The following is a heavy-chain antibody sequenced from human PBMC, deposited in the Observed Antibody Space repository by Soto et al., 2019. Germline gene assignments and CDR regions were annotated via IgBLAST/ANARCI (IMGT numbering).Heavy chain of an antibody. CDR2: IIPIFGTA. J-gene: IGHJ6*02. Sequence: SVNGSCKASGGTFSSYAISWVRQAPGQGLEWMGGIIPIFGTANYAQKFQGRVTITADESTSTAYMELSSLRSEDTAVYYCATGRVPAARVRVYYGMDVWGQGTTVTVS. V-gene: IGHV1-69*13. CDR3: ATGRVPAARVRVYYGMDV. CDR1: GGTFSSYA. D-gene: IGHD2-2*01.